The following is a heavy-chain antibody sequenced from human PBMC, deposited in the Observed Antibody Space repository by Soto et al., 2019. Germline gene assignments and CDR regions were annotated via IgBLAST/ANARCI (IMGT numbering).Heavy chain of an antibody. CDR3: AKDLDRHTYRVNYGMDV. V-gene: IGHV3-30*18. CDR1: GFTFSSYG. CDR2: ISYDGSNK. Sequence: QVQLVESGGGVVQPGRSLRLSCAASGFTFSSYGMHWVRQAPGKGLEWVAVISYDGSNKYYADSVKGRFTISRDNSKNTLYLQMNSLRAEDTAVYYCAKDLDRHTYRVNYGMDVWGQGTTVTVSS. J-gene: IGHJ6*02. D-gene: IGHD3-10*01.